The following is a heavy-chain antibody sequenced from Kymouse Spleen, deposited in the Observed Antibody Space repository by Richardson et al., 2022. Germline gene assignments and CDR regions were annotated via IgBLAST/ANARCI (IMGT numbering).Heavy chain of an antibody. D-gene: IGHD3-9*01. CDR1: GGSISSSSYY. V-gene: IGHV4-39*01. CDR2: IYYSGST. CDR3: ARDILTGYLSYYYYYYGMDV. Sequence: QLQLQESGPGLVKPSETLSLTCTVSGGSISSSSYYWGWIRQPPGKGLEWIGSIYYSGSTYYNPSLKSRVTISVDTSKNQFSLKLSSVTAADTAVYYCARDILTGYLSYYYYYYGMDVWGQGTTVTVSS. J-gene: IGHJ6*02.